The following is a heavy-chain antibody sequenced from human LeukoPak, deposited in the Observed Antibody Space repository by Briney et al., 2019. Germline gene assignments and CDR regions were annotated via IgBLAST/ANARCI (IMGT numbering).Heavy chain of an antibody. V-gene: IGHV3-21*01. Sequence: GGSLRLSCAASGFTFSSYSMNWVRQAPGKGLEWVSSISSSSSCIYYADSVKGRFTISRDNAKNSLYLQMNSLRAEDTAVYYCARGGSGSYYIDYWGQGTLVTVSS. D-gene: IGHD3-10*01. CDR3: ARGGSGSYYIDY. J-gene: IGHJ4*02. CDR2: ISSSSSCI. CDR1: GFTFSSYS.